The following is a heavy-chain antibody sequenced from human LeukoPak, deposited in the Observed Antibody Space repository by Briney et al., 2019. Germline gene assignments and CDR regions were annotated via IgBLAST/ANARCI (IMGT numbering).Heavy chain of an antibody. CDR1: GYTLTGYY. D-gene: IGHD2-15*01. CDR2: ISTYNGNT. Sequence: GASVKVSCKASGYTLTGYYMHWVRQAPGQGLEWMGWISTYNGNTNYSQKFQGRLTLTTDTSTSTVYMDLRSLRSDDTAVYHCARVTLGSWYFDLWGRGTLVTVSS. CDR3: ARVTLGSWYFDL. J-gene: IGHJ2*01. V-gene: IGHV1-18*04.